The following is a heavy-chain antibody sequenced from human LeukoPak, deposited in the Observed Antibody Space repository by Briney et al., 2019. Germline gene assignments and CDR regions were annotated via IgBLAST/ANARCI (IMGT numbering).Heavy chain of an antibody. CDR3: ASAHYDYVWGSYRHSNFHY. V-gene: IGHV3-11*04. CDR1: GFTFSDYY. J-gene: IGHJ4*02. CDR2: ISSSGSTI. D-gene: IGHD3-16*02. Sequence: GGSLRLSCAAAGFTFSDYYTSWIRQAPGKGLEWVSYISSSGSTIYYADSVKGRFTISRDNAKNSLYLQMNSLRAEDTAVYYCASAHYDYVWGSYRHSNFHYWGQGTLVTVSS.